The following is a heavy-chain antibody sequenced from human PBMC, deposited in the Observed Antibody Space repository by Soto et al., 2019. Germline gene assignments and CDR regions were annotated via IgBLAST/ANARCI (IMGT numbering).Heavy chain of an antibody. V-gene: IGHV1-46*01. J-gene: IGHJ6*02. CDR3: AREVGRSGGSCSTPRGYYYGMDV. D-gene: IGHD2-15*01. CDR1: GYTFTSYY. CDR2: INPSGGST. Sequence: GSVKVSCKASGYTFTSYYMHWVRQAPGQGLEWMGIINPSGGSTSYAQKFQGRVTMTRDTSTSTVYMELSSLRSEDTAVYYCAREVGRSGGSCSTPRGYYYGMDVWGHGTTVTVSS.